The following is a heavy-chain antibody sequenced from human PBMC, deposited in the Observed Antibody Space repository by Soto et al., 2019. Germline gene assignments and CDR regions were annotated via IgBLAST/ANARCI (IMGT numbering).Heavy chain of an antibody. CDR2: TNHSGST. V-gene: IGHV4-34*01. J-gene: IGHJ6*02. CDR1: GGSFSGYY. Sequence: PSETLSLTCAVYGGSFSGYYWSWIRQPPGKGLEWIGETNHSGSTNYSPSLKSRVTISVDTSKNQFSLKLSSVTAADTAVYYCARGVSSSSSSSDYYYYGMDVWGQGTTVTVSS. D-gene: IGHD6-13*01. CDR3: ARGVSSSSSSSDYYYYGMDV.